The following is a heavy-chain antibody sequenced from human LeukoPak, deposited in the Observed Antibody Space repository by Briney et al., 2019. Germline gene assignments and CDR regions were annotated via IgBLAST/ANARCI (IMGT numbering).Heavy chain of an antibody. D-gene: IGHD3-22*01. CDR2: IYTSGST. V-gene: IGHV4-61*02. Sequence: SETLSLTCTVSGNSISSGDSYWSWIRQPAGKGLEWIGRIYTSGSTNYNPSLKSRVTISGDTSKNQFSLRLSSVTAADTAVYYCARASYSYDINGWVPFDYWGQGTLVTVSS. CDR1: GNSISSGDSY. CDR3: ARASYSYDINGWVPFDY. J-gene: IGHJ4*02.